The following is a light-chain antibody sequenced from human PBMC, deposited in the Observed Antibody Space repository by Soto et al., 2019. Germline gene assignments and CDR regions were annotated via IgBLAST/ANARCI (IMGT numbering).Light chain of an antibody. V-gene: IGKV1-5*01. J-gene: IGKJ1*01. CDR2: DAS. Sequence: IQMTQSPSTLSASVGDRVTITCRASLTITNSLAWYQQKPGKAPNLLIYDASTLESGVPSRFSGSGSGTEFTLTITSLQPGDFATYYRQQYNSYWTFGQGTKVEIK. CDR3: QQYNSYWT. CDR1: LTITNS.